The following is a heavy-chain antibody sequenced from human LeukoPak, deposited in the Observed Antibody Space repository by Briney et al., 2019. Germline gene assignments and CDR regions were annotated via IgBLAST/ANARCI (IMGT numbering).Heavy chain of an antibody. J-gene: IGHJ2*01. CDR1: GGSISSSSYY. V-gene: IGHV4-39*01. Sequence: SETLSLTCTVSGGSISSSSYYWGWIRQPPGKGLEWIGSIYYSGSTYYNPSLKSRVTISVDTSKNQFSLKLSSVTAADTAVYYCARLEQQLVIWYFDLWGRGTLVTVSS. CDR2: IYYSGST. CDR3: ARLEQQLVIWYFDL. D-gene: IGHD6-13*01.